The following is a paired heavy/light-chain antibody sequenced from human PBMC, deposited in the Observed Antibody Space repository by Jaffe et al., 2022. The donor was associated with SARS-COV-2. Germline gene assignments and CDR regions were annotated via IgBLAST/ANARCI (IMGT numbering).Light chain of an antibody. V-gene: IGKV1-5*03. J-gene: IGKJ4*01. CDR2: KAS. Sequence: DIQMTQSPSTLSASVGDRVTITCRASQSITSWLAWYQQKPGKAPNLLIYKASNLESGVPSRFSGSGSGTEFTLTISSLQPDDFATYYCQHYNTYPALTFGGGTKVEIK. CDR3: QHYNTYPALT. CDR1: QSITSW.
Heavy chain of an antibody. CDR3: AAKLRILPKDPFKI. J-gene: IGHJ3*02. CDR2: IIPFFNTP. Sequence: QVQLVQSGAEVKKPGSSVKVSCKTSGDTFSNYAFSWVRQAPGQGLEWVGGIIPFFNTPHSARKFQDRVTITADESTSTAYMELSSLRSEDTAVFFCAAKLRILPKDPFKIWGQGTMVTVSS. CDR1: GDTFSNYA. D-gene: IGHD2-15*01. V-gene: IGHV1-69*01.